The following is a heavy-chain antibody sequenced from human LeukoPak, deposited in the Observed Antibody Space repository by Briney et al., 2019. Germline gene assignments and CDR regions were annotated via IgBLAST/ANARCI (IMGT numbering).Heavy chain of an antibody. D-gene: IGHD3-22*01. J-gene: IGHJ4*02. CDR3: ARGDSSGYYYADY. V-gene: IGHV3-21*01. CDR1: GITFSSYN. CDR2: ITSDSRYM. Sequence: GGSLSLSCAASGITFSSYNMNWVRQAPGKGLEWVSSITSDSRYMYYADSVKGRFTISRDNAKNSLYLQMNSLRAEDTAVYYCARGDSSGYYYADYWGQGTLVTVSS.